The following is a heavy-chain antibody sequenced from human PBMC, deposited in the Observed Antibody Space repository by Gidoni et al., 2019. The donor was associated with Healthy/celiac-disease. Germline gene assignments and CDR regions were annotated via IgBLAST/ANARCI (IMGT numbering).Heavy chain of an antibody. CDR3: ARHKVVPAAMPYYFDY. CDR1: CISSSSYY. V-gene: IGHV4-39*01. CDR2: IYYRGST. J-gene: IGHJ4*02. D-gene: IGHD2-2*01. Sequence: CISSSSYYWGWIRQPPGKGLEWIGSIYYRGSTYYNPSLKSRVTISVDTSKNQFSLKLSSVTAADTAVYYCARHKVVPAAMPYYFDYWGQGTLVTVSS.